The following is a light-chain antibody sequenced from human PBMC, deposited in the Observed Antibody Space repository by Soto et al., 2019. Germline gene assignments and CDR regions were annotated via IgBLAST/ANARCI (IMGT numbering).Light chain of an antibody. CDR1: QTVRNNY. Sequence: EFVLTQYPGTLSLSPGERATLSCRASQTVRNNYLAWYQQKPGQAPRLLIYDASRRATGIPDRFSGGGSGTDFTLTISRLEPEDFAVYYCQQFSSYPLTFGGGTKVEIK. CDR2: DAS. J-gene: IGKJ4*01. CDR3: QQFSSYPLT. V-gene: IGKV3-20*01.